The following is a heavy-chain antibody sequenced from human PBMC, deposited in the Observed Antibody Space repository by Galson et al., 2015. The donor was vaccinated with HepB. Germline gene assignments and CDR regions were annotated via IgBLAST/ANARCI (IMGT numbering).Heavy chain of an antibody. J-gene: IGHJ4*02. Sequence: SVKVSCKASGGTFSSYAISWVRQAPGQGLEWMGGIIPIFGTANYAQKFQGRVTITADESTSTAYMELSSLRSEDTAVYYCARDRGWDIVVVPAAILFDYWGQGTLVTVSS. D-gene: IGHD2-2*02. CDR2: IIPIFGTA. V-gene: IGHV1-69*13. CDR1: GGTFSSYA. CDR3: ARDRGWDIVVVPAAILFDY.